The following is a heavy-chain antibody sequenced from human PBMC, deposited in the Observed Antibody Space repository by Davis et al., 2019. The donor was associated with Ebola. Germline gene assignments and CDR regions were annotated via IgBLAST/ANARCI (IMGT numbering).Heavy chain of an antibody. CDR1: GGSVSSGSYY. J-gene: IGHJ4*02. D-gene: IGHD3-16*01. Sequence: SETLSLTCTVSGGSVSSGSYYWSWIRQPPGKGLEWIGYIYYSGSTNYNPSLKSRVTISVDTSKNQFSLKLSSVTAADTAVYYCARDPPSYGLWYFDYWGQGTQVIVSS. V-gene: IGHV4-61*01. CDR2: IYYSGST. CDR3: ARDPPSYGLWYFDY.